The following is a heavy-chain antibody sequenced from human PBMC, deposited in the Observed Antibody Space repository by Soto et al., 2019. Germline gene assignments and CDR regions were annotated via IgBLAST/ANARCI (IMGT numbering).Heavy chain of an antibody. J-gene: IGHJ3*01. V-gene: IGHV3-7*01. CDR3: ARDSWGTWGN. D-gene: IGHD7-27*01. CDR1: GFTFNAFW. CDR2: IKRDGSDK. Sequence: EVQLVESGGGLVQPGGSLRLSCEASGFTFNAFWMTWVRQAPGKGLEWVANIKRDGSDKYYADSVKGRFTISRDNAKKSLFLQMDSLRVEDTAIYYCARDSWGTWGNWGQGTMVTVSS.